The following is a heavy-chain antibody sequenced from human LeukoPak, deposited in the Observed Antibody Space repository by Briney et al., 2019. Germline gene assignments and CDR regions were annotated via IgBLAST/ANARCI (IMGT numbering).Heavy chain of an antibody. Sequence: PGGSLRLSCAASGFTVSSNYMSWVRQAPGKGLEWVSVIYSGGSTYYADSVKGRFTISRDNSKNTLYLQMNSLRAEDTAVYYCARARIAAAGYYFDYWGQGTSVTVSS. J-gene: IGHJ4*02. V-gene: IGHV3-53*01. CDR1: GFTVSSNY. D-gene: IGHD6-13*01. CDR3: ARARIAAAGYYFDY. CDR2: IYSGGST.